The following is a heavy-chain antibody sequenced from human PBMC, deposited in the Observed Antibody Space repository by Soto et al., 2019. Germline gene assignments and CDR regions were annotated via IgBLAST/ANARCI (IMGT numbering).Heavy chain of an antibody. D-gene: IGHD3-16*01. V-gene: IGHV1-18*01. J-gene: IGHJ4*02. CDR1: GYTFTNFG. CDR2: ISAYKGNT. Sequence: QVQLVQSGAEVKKPGASVKVSCKASGYTFTNFGISWVRQAPGQGLEWMGWISAYKGNTNYAQNFQGRVTMTTDTATGTDYMALRTLRTEDTAVYYCARGGTPIASWGQGTLVTVSS. CDR3: ARGGTPIAS.